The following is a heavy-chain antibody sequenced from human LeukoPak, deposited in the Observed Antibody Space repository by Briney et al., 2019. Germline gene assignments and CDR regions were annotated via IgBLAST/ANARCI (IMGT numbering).Heavy chain of an antibody. CDR1: GSTFSSYA. J-gene: IGHJ4*02. V-gene: IGHV3-23*01. CDR2: FSGSGTT. D-gene: IGHD6-19*01. CDR3: AKDPAGQWRYFDY. Sequence: GGSLRLSCAASGSTFSSYAMSWVRQAPGKGLEWVSTFSGSGTTYYADSVKDRFIISRDNSKNTLYLQMNGLRAEDTAVYYCAKDPAGQWRYFDYWGQGTLVTVSS.